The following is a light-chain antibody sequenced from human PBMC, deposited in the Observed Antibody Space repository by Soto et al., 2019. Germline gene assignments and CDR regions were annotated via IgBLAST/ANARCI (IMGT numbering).Light chain of an antibody. CDR2: LAS. CDR3: AQGLASPFT. Sequence: EIVLTQSPLSLPVTPGEPASISCRSRYTLLGSSGYNYLNWYLQRPGQSPQVLIYLASNWASGVPDRFSGSGSGTDFTLTISRVEAEDVGVYFCAQGLASPFTFGGGTKVDIK. J-gene: IGKJ4*01. V-gene: IGKV2-28*01. CDR1: YTLLGSSGYNY.